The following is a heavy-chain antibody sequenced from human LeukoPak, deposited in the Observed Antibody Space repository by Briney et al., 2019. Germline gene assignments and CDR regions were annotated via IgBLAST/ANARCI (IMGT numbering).Heavy chain of an antibody. Sequence: GGSLRLSYEASGFTFSTFAMIRVRQPPGKGLEWVSSIFPSGGEIHYADSVRGRFTISRDNSKSTLSLQMNSLRAEDTAIYYCATYRQVLLPFESWGQGTLVTVSS. V-gene: IGHV3-23*01. D-gene: IGHD2/OR15-2a*01. CDR3: ATYRQVLLPFES. CDR1: GFTFSTFA. CDR2: IFPSGGEI. J-gene: IGHJ4*02.